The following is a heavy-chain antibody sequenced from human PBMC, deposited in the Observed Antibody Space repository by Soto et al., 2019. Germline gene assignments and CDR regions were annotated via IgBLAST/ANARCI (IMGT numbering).Heavy chain of an antibody. D-gene: IGHD2-21*01. Sequence: GGALRLSCAASELTFSNYAMSWVRQAQGKGLEWVSAISARGAATYYVDSVKCRFTISRDNSKNTLYVQMNSLRAEDTGVYYCARCAVLSTTSGGWCNWFDTWGQGTRVTVS. V-gene: IGHV3-23*01. CDR2: ISARGAAT. J-gene: IGHJ5*02. CDR1: ELTFSNYA. CDR3: ARCAVLSTTSGGWCNWFDT.